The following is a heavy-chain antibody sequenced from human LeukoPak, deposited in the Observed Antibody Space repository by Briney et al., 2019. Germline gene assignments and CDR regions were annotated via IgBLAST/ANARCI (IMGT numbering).Heavy chain of an antibody. J-gene: IGHJ4*02. V-gene: IGHV1-18*01. D-gene: IGHD3-3*01. CDR3: ARGPQVLRFLEWLAHFDY. Sequence: GASVKVSCTASGYTFTSYGISWVRQAPGQGLEWMGWISAYNGNTNYAQKLQGRVTMTTDTSTSTAYMELRSLRSDDTAVYYCARGPQVLRFLEWLAHFDYWGQGTLVTVSS. CDR1: GYTFTSYG. CDR2: ISAYNGNT.